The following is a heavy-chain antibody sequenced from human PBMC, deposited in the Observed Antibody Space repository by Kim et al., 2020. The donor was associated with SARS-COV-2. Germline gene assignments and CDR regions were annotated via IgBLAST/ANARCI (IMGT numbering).Heavy chain of an antibody. V-gene: IGHV1-18*01. Sequence: SCAQELQESVTMTTNTSTSTAYMELRSLRADDTAVYYCARDRYNWNPLDYWGQGTLVTVSS. CDR3: ARDRYNWNPLDY. J-gene: IGHJ4*02. D-gene: IGHD1-20*01.